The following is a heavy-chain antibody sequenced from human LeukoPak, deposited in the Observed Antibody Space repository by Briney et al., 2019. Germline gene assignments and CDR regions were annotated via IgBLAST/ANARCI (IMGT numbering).Heavy chain of an antibody. V-gene: IGHV3-74*01. CDR2: INTNGSPT. CDR1: GFTFSSYW. D-gene: IGHD3-10*01. J-gene: IGHJ4*02. CDR3: AGDLISGSGSLGY. Sequence: PGGSLRLSCAASGFTFSSYWMHWVRQAPGKGQVWVARINTNGSPTQYADSVKGRLTISRDNVKTTLYLQMNSLRDEDTAVYYCAGDLISGSGSLGYWGQGTLVTVSS.